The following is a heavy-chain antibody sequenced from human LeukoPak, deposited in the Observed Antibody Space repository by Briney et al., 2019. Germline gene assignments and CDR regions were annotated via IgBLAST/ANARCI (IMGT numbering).Heavy chain of an antibody. CDR3: ARTRGRDVWGSYRSPYYFDY. CDR1: GGSFSGYY. D-gene: IGHD3-16*02. V-gene: IGHV4-34*01. CDR2: INHSGST. Sequence: PSETLSLTCAVYGGSFSGYYWSWIRQPPGKGLEWIGEINHSGSTNYNPSLKSRVTISVAPSKRQFSLKLSSVTAADTAVYYCARTRGRDVWGSYRSPYYFDYWGQGTLVTVSS. J-gene: IGHJ4*02.